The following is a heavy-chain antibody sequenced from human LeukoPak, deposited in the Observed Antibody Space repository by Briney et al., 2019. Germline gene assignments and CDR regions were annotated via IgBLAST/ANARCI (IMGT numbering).Heavy chain of an antibody. Sequence: PGGSLRLSCAASGFTFSTYAMTWVRQAPGKGLEWVSGISHSGSTYYADSVKGRFTISRDNSKNTLYLQMNSLRAEDTAVYYCAKGGVFDYWGQGTLVTVSS. CDR1: GFTFSTYA. CDR3: AKGGVFDY. J-gene: IGHJ4*02. V-gene: IGHV3-23*01. CDR2: ISHSGST.